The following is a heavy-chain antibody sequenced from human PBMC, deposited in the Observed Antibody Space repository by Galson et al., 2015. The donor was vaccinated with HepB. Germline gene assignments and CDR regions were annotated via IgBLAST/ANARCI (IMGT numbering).Heavy chain of an antibody. V-gene: IGHV3-30-3*01. J-gene: IGHJ4*02. Sequence: SLRLSCAGSGFTFGSYWMSWVRQAPGKGLEWVAVISYDGSNKYYADSVKGRFTISRDNSKNTLYLQMNSLRAEDTAVYYCARGSAYYDSSGFHSFDYWGQGTLVTVSS. D-gene: IGHD3-22*01. CDR2: ISYDGSNK. CDR3: ARGSAYYDSSGFHSFDY. CDR1: GFTFGSYW.